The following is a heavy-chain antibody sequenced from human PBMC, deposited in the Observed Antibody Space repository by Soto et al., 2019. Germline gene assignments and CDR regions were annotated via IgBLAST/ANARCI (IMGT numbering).Heavy chain of an antibody. D-gene: IGHD2-15*01. J-gene: IGHJ6*02. Sequence: LSLTCTVSGGSISSYYWSWIRQPAGKGLEWIGRIYTSGSTNYNPSLKSRVTMSVDTSKNQFSLKLSSVTAADTAVYYCARDSALSYCSGGSCYSNYYYGMDVWGQGTTVTVSS. V-gene: IGHV4-4*07. CDR3: ARDSALSYCSGGSCYSNYYYGMDV. CDR2: IYTSGST. CDR1: GGSISSYY.